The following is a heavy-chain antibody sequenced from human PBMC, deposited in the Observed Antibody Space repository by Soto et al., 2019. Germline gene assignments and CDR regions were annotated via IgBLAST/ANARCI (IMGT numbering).Heavy chain of an antibody. CDR3: AHYRIFGDYMYYFDS. J-gene: IGHJ4*02. V-gene: IGHV2-5*02. CDR2: IYWDDDK. CDR1: WLSLSSNRVG. D-gene: IGHD4-17*01. Sequence: DFAAELVNPTRTVRMKCTFSWLSLSSNRVGVGWIRQPPGKALEWLALIYWDDDKRYSPSLKTRLTITKDTSKNQVVLTMTNMDPVDTATYYCAHYRIFGDYMYYFDSWGQGTLVTVSS.